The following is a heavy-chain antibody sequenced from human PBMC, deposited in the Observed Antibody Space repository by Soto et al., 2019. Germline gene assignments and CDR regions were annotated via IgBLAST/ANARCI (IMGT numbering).Heavy chain of an antibody. J-gene: IGHJ5*02. V-gene: IGHV1-18*01. CDR2: ISAYNGNT. CDR3: ARDGRIVGATWFDP. CDR1: GSILTSYG. Sequence: GXSVKVSSPGSGSILTSYGITWVRQAPGQGLEWMGLISAYNGNTNYAQKLQGRVTMTTDTSTSTSYMELRSLRSDDTAVYYCARDGRIVGATWFDPWGQGTLVTVSS. D-gene: IGHD1-26*01.